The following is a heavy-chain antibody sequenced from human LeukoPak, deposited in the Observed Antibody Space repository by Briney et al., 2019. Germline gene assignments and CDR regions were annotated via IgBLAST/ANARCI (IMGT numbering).Heavy chain of an antibody. CDR1: GFTFGDYA. Sequence: GGSLRLSCTASGFTFGDYAMSWVRQAPGKGPEWVGFIRSKAYGGTTEYAASVKGRFTISRDDSKSIAYLQMNSLKTEDTAVYYCTSKCGGDCYSSPDYWGQGTLVTVSS. D-gene: IGHD2-21*02. J-gene: IGHJ4*02. V-gene: IGHV3-49*04. CDR3: TSKCGGDCYSSPDY. CDR2: IRSKAYGGTT.